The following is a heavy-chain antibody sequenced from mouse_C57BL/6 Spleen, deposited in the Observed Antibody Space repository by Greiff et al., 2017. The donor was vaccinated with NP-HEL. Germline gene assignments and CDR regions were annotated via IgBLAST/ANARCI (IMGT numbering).Heavy chain of an antibody. J-gene: IGHJ2*01. D-gene: IGHD1-1*01. V-gene: IGHV1-4*01. Sequence: VQLQQSGAELARPGASVKMSCKASGYTFTSYTMHWVKQRPGQGLEWIGYINPSSGYTKYNQKFKDKATLTADKSSSTAYMQLSSLTSEDSAVYYCALITTVEYYFDYWGQGTTLTVSS. CDR2: INPSSGYT. CDR3: ALITTVEYYFDY. CDR1: GYTFTSYT.